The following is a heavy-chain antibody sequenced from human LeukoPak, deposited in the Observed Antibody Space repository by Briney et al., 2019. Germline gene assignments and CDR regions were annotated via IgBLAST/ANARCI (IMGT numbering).Heavy chain of an antibody. J-gene: IGHJ4*02. CDR1: GGSISTYY. CDR2: VYYSGST. Sequence: SETLSLTCTVSGGSISTYYWSWIRQPPGKGLEWIGYVYYSGSTNYNPSLKSRVTISVDMSKNQFSLKLSSVTAADTAVYYCAGEGDYWHRFDYWGLGTLVTVSS. CDR3: AGEGDYWHRFDY. V-gene: IGHV4-59*01. D-gene: IGHD4-17*01.